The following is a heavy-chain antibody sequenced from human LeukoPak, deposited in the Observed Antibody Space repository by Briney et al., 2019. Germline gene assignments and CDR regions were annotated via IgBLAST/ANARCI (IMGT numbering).Heavy chain of an antibody. V-gene: IGHV4-34*01. CDR2: INHSGYT. Sequence: SETLSLTCAVSGVSCDDYYWTWARQTPGKGLEWIGEINHSGYTNDSPSLRSRVTLSIDTSRKQFSLNLRSVTVADAGTYYCTRMTAGHDYWGQGTLVTVSS. CDR1: GVSCDDYY. CDR3: TRMTAGHDY. D-gene: IGHD2-21*02. J-gene: IGHJ4*02.